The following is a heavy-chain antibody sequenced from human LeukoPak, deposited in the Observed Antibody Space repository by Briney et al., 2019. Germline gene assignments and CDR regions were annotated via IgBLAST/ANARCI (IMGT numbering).Heavy chain of an antibody. Sequence: GGSLRLSCAASGFTFSSYTLSWVRQAPGKGLEWVSSISSSRSYIYYADSVEGRFTISRDSAKTSLYLQMNSLRVEDTAVYFCASESPCTDRSLNYFDSWGQGTLVTVSS. V-gene: IGHV3-21*01. J-gene: IGHJ4*02. CDR2: ISSSRSYI. CDR3: ASESPCTDRSLNYFDS. CDR1: GFTFSSYT. D-gene: IGHD3-16*02.